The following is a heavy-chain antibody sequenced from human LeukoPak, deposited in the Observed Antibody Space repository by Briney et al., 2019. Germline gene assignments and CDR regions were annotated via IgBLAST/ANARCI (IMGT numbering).Heavy chain of an antibody. J-gene: IGHJ4*02. Sequence: GGSLRLSCAASGFTFSNAWMNWVRQAPGKGLEWVGRIKSKTDGGTTDYAAPVKGRFTISRDDSENTLYLQMNSLKTEDTAVYYCTHSVYCSSTSCYDYWGQGTLVTVSS. CDR1: GFTFSNAW. D-gene: IGHD2-2*01. V-gene: IGHV3-15*07. CDR2: IKSKTDGGTT. CDR3: THSVYCSSTSCYDY.